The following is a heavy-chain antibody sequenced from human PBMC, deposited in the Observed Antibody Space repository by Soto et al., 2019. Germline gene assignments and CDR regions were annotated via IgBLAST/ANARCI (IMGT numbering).Heavy chain of an antibody. D-gene: IGHD2-2*01. V-gene: IGHV1-69*13. CDR2: IIPIFGTA. CDR3: ARGGKDIVVVPAASYDY. J-gene: IGHJ4*02. Sequence: GASVKVSCKASGGTFSSYAISRVRQAPGQGLEWMGGIIPIFGTANYAQKFQGRVTITADESTSTAYMELSSLRSEDTAVYYCARGGKDIVVVPAASYDYWGQGTLVTVSS. CDR1: GGTFSSYA.